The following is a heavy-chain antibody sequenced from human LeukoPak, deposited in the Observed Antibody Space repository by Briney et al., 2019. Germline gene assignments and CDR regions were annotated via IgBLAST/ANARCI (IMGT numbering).Heavy chain of an antibody. CDR3: ARGGGNYFDY. D-gene: IGHD2-15*01. CDR2: IYYSGST. J-gene: IGHJ4*02. CDR1: GGSISSHY. V-gene: IGHV4-59*11. Sequence: SGTLSLTCTVSGGSISSHYWSWIRQPPGKGLEWIGYIYYSGSTTYNPSLKSRVSISIDTSKSQFSLKVTSVTAADTAVYYCARGGGNYFDYWGQGTLVTVSS.